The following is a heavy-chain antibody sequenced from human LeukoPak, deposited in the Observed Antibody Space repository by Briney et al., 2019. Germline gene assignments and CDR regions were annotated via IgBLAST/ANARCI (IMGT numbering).Heavy chain of an antibody. CDR3: ARDFGTTVVTPDAFDI. CDR2: IWYDGSNK. V-gene: IGHV3-33*08. CDR1: GFTFSNSW. D-gene: IGHD4-23*01. J-gene: IGHJ3*02. Sequence: PGGSLRLSCAASGFTFSNSWMNWVRQAPGKGLEWVAVIWYDGSNKYYADSVKGRFTISRDNSKNTLYLQMNSLRAEDTAVYYCARDFGTTVVTPDAFDIWGQGTMVTVSS.